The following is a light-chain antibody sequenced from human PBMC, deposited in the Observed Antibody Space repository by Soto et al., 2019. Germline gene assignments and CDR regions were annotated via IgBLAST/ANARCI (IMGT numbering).Light chain of an antibody. Sequence: EIVLTQSPGTLSLSPGERATLSCRASQSVSSSYLAWYQQKPGQSPRLLIYGASSRAIGIPDRFSGGGSGTDFTLTISRLAPEDFAVYYCQQFGSSPPFTFGQGTRLEIK. J-gene: IGKJ5*01. CDR1: QSVSSSY. V-gene: IGKV3-20*01. CDR2: GAS. CDR3: QQFGSSPPFT.